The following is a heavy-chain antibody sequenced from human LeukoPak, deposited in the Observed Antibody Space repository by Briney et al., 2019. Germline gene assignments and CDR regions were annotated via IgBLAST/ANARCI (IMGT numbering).Heavy chain of an antibody. D-gene: IGHD5-12*01. J-gene: IGHJ4*02. CDR2: IIPILGIA. Sequence: SVKVSCKASGGTFSSYAVSWVRQAPGQGLEWMGRIIPILGIANYAQKFQGRVTITADKSTSTAYMELSSLRSEDTAVYYCARATVDIVATNYGDLGYYFDYWGQGTLVTVPS. CDR1: GGTFSSYA. V-gene: IGHV1-69*04. CDR3: ARATVDIVATNYGDLGYYFDY.